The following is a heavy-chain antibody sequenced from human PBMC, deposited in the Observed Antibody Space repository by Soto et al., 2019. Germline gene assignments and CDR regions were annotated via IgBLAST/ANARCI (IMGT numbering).Heavy chain of an antibody. CDR1: GFTFSSYA. D-gene: IGHD2-15*01. V-gene: IGHV3-23*01. J-gene: IGHJ5*02. Sequence: GGSLRLSCAASGFTFSSYAMSWVRQAPGKGLEWVSAISGSGGSTYYADSVKGRFTISRDNSKNTLYLQMNSLRAEGTAVYYCAKGPDCSGGSCYYNWFDPWGQGTLVTVSS. CDR2: ISGSGGST. CDR3: AKGPDCSGGSCYYNWFDP.